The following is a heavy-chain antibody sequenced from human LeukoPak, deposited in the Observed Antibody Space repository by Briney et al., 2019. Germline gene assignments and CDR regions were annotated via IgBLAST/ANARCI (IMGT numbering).Heavy chain of an antibody. D-gene: IGHD2-2*01. Sequence: GESLKISCKGSGYSFTSYWIGWVRQMPGKGLEWMGIIYPGDSDTRYSPSFQGQVTISADKSISTAHLQWSSLKASDTAMYYCARQNELGYCSSTSCYGAFDIWGQGTMVTVSS. J-gene: IGHJ3*02. CDR2: IYPGDSDT. CDR3: ARQNELGYCSSTSCYGAFDI. CDR1: GYSFTSYW. V-gene: IGHV5-51*01.